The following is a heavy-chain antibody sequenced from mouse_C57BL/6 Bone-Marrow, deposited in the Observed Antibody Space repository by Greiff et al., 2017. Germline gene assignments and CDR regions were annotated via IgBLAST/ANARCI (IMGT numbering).Heavy chain of an antibody. J-gene: IGHJ2*01. Sequence: QVQLQQPGAELVKPGASVKLSCKASGYTFTSYWMQWVKQRPGQGLEWIGEIDPSDSYTNYNQKFKGKATLTVATSSSTAYMQLSSLTSEDSAVYNCARGEYYFDYWGQGTALTVSS. CDR2: IDPSDSYT. CDR1: GYTFTSYW. CDR3: ARGEYYFDY. V-gene: IGHV1-50*01.